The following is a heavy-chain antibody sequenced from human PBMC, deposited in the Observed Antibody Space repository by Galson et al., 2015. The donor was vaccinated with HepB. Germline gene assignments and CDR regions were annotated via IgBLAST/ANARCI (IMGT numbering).Heavy chain of an antibody. CDR2: IWYDGSNK. CDR3: ARDGPHGGSGSYSSDY. Sequence: SLRLSCAASGFIFSSYGMHWVRQAPGKGLEWVAVIWYDGSNKDYADSVKGRFTISRDNSKNTLYLQMNSLRAEDTAVYYCARDGPHGGSGSYSSDYWGQGTLVTVSS. CDR1: GFIFSSYG. J-gene: IGHJ4*02. D-gene: IGHD3-10*01. V-gene: IGHV3-33*01.